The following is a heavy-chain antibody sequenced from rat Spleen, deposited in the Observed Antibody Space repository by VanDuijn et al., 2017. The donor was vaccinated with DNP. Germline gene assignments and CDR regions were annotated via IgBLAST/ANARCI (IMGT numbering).Heavy chain of an antibody. J-gene: IGHJ1*01. V-gene: IGHV5-7*01. CDR3: ERHYGGYSYYWYFDF. Sequence: EVQLVESGGGLVQPGRSLKLSCAASGFTFSDYNMAWVRQAPKKGLEWVATISYDGSSTYYRDSVKGRFTISRDNAKSTLYLKMDSLRSEDTATYYCERHYGGYSYYWYFDFWGPGTMVTVSS. CDR2: ISYDGSST. D-gene: IGHD1-11*01. CDR1: GFTFSDYN.